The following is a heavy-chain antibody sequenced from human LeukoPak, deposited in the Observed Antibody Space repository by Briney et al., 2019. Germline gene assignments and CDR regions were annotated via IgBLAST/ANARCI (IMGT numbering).Heavy chain of an antibody. CDR1: GDTFSNNA. Sequence: SVTVSCKTSGDTFSNNAIGWVRQAPGQGLEWMGRIIPTLDLSHHAQKFQGRVTITADKSTSTAYMELRSLTSADTAIYYCARLSGYNWNLLDSWGQGTLVSVSS. J-gene: IGHJ4*02. CDR2: IIPTLDLS. V-gene: IGHV1-69*04. CDR3: ARLSGYNWNLLDS. D-gene: IGHD1-20*01.